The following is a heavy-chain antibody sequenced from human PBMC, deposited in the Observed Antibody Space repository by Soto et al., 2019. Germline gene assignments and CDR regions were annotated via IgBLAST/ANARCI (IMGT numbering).Heavy chain of an antibody. V-gene: IGHV3-30-3*01. CDR1: GFTFSSYA. Sequence: QVQLVESGGGVVQPGRSLRLSCAASGFTFSSYAMHWVRQAPGKGLEWVAVISYDGSNKHYADSVKGRFTISRDNSKNTLYLQMNSLRAEDTAVYYCARDPVYYDSSSRGYFDYWGQGTLVTVSS. D-gene: IGHD3-22*01. CDR3: ARDPVYYDSSSRGYFDY. CDR2: ISYDGSNK. J-gene: IGHJ4*02.